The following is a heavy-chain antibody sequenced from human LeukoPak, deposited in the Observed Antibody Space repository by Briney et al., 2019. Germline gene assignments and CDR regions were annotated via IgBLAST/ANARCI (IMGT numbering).Heavy chain of an antibody. Sequence: PGGSLRLSCAASGFTFSSYSMNWVRQAPGKGLEWVSYISSSSSTIYYADSVKGRFTISRDNAKNSLYLQMNSLRAEDTAVYYCAGAGADDCGDYGWFDPWGQGTLVTVSS. V-gene: IGHV3-48*01. CDR2: ISSSSSTI. CDR1: GFTFSSYS. CDR3: AGAGADDCGDYGWFDP. J-gene: IGHJ5*02. D-gene: IGHD4-17*01.